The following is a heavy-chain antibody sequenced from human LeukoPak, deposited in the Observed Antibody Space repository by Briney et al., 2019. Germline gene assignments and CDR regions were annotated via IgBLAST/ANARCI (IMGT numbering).Heavy chain of an antibody. D-gene: IGHD5-12*01. CDR1: GGSISSYY. J-gene: IGHJ3*02. CDR3: ARFPPHNSGYDFDAFDI. V-gene: IGHV4-59*08. CDR2: INYSGST. Sequence: ASETLSLTCTVSGGSISSYYWSWIRQPPGKGLEWIGYINYSGSTNYDPSLKSRVTISVDTSKNHFSLKLSSVTAADTAVYYCARFPPHNSGYDFDAFDIWGQGTMVTVSS.